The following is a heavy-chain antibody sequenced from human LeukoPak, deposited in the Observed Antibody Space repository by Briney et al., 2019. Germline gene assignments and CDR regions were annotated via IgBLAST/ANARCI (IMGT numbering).Heavy chain of an antibody. CDR3: ASVGYCSGGSCYSVLGVFDY. D-gene: IGHD2-15*01. J-gene: IGHJ4*02. V-gene: IGHV1-69*05. CDR2: IIPIFGTA. CDR1: GGTFSSYA. Sequence: SVKVSCKASGGTFSSYAISWVRQAPGQGLEWMGRIIPIFGTANHAQKFQGRVTITTDESTSTAYMELSSLRSEDTAVYYCASVGYCSGGSCYSVLGVFDYWGQGTLVTVSS.